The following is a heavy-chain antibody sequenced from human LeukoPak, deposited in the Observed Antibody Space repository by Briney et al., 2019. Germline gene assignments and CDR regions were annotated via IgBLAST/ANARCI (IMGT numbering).Heavy chain of an antibody. CDR3: ARTAHPRMVRGVIDY. CDR2: INHSGST. Sequence: SETLSLTCAVSGGSFSGYYWSWIRQPPGKGLEWIGEINHSGSTNYNPSLKSRVTMSVDTSKNQFSLKLSSVTAADTAVYYCARTAHPRMVRGVIDYWGQGTLVTVSS. J-gene: IGHJ4*02. CDR1: GGSFSGYY. D-gene: IGHD3-10*01. V-gene: IGHV4-34*01.